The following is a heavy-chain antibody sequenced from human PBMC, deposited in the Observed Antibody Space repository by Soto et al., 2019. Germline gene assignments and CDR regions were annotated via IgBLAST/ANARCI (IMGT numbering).Heavy chain of an antibody. CDR1: GFTFGGYS. CDR3: VRRMASPDQ. D-gene: IGHD2-15*01. Sequence: PEASIRLSCAATGFTFGGYSMNWVRQATGKGLEWVSYITSGSSSIYYADSVKGRFIISRDNAENSLYLQMNSLRPEDTAVYYCVRRMASPDQWGQGTLVTVSS. J-gene: IGHJ4*02. V-gene: IGHV3-21*04. CDR2: ITSGSSSI.